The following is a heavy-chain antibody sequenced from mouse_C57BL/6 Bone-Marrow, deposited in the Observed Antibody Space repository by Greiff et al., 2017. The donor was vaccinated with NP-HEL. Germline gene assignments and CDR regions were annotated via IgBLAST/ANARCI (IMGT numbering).Heavy chain of an antibody. CDR3: ARGWVTALDY. CDR1: GYTFTSYT. J-gene: IGHJ2*01. CDR2: INPSSGYT. V-gene: IGHV1-4*01. Sequence: QVQLQQSGAELARPGASVKMSCKASGYTFTSYTMHWVKQRPGQGLEWIGYINPSSGYTKYNQKFKDKATITADTSSNTAYLQLSSLTSEDTAIYYCARGWVTALDYWGQGTTLTVSS. D-gene: IGHD2-1*01.